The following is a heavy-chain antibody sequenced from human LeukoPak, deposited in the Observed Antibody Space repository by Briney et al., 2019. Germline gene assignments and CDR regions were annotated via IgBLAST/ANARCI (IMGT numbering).Heavy chain of an antibody. CDR2: IIPIFGTA. D-gene: IGHD5-24*01. Sequence: WASVKVSCKASGGTFSSYAISWVRQAPGQGLEWMGGIIPIFGTANYAQKFQGRVTITADESTSTAYLELSSLTSEDTAVYYCARVVLGRRWLQTSYYYGMDVWGQGTTVTVSS. CDR3: ARVVLGRRWLQTSYYYGMDV. J-gene: IGHJ6*02. CDR1: GGTFSSYA. V-gene: IGHV1-69*01.